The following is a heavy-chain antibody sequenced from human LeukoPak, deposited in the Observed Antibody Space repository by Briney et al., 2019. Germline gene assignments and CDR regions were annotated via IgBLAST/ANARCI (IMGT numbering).Heavy chain of an antibody. D-gene: IGHD1-14*01. CDR1: GFTFSSYA. V-gene: IGHV3-30-3*01. CDR2: ISYDGSNK. J-gene: IGHJ4*02. CDR3: ARVMTVSPLDY. Sequence: GGSLRLSCAASGFTFSSYAMHWVRQAPGKGLEWVAVISYDGSNKYYADSVKGRFTISRDHSKNTLYLQMNSLRAEDTAVYYCARVMTVSPLDYWGQGTLVTVCS.